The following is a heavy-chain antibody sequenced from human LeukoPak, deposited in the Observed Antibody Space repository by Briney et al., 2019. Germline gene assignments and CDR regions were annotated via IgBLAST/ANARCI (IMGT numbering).Heavy chain of an antibody. V-gene: IGHV1-46*01. J-gene: IGHJ4*02. CDR2: INPSGGST. D-gene: IGHD2-2*01. Sequence: ASVKVSCKASGYTFTNYYMHWVRQAPGQGLEWMGIINPSGGSTSYAQKFQGRVTMTRDMSTSTVYMDLSGLRSEDMAVYYCARPAGYCSSTSCYLRYWGQGTLVTVSS. CDR1: GYTFTNYY. CDR3: ARPAGYCSSTSCYLRY.